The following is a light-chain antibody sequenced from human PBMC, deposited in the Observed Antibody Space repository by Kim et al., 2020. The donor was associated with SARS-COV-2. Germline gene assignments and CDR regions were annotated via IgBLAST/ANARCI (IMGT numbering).Light chain of an antibody. J-gene: IGKJ4*01. CDR1: QSINAS. CDR3: QQSHTAPLLT. CDR2: AAS. V-gene: IGKV1-39*01. Sequence: SVGDRVTITCRSSQSINASLNWYQKKPGKAPKLLIYAASTLQSGVPTRFSGSGSGTDFTLTINSLQTEDFATYYYQQSHTAPLLTFGGGTKVDIK.